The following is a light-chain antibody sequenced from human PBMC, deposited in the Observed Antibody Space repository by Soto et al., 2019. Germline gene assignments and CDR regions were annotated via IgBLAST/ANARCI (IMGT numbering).Light chain of an antibody. Sequence: DIQMTQSPSTLSASVGDRVTITCRASQSISSWLAWYQQKPGKAPKLLIYDASSLESGVPSRFSGSGSGTEFTLTISSLQPDDFATYYCQQYNSYPVEFGQGTKVEIK. CDR2: DAS. CDR3: QQYNSYPVE. V-gene: IGKV1-5*01. J-gene: IGKJ1*01. CDR1: QSISSW.